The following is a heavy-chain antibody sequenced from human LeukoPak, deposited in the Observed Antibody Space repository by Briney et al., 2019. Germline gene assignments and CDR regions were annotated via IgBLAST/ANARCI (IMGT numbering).Heavy chain of an antibody. V-gene: IGHV4-59*08. J-gene: IGHJ2*01. D-gene: IGHD4-23*01. CDR3: ARPYDGTAFGYFDL. Sequence: SETLSLTCTVSGGSISSYYWSWIRQPPGKGLEWIGYIYYSGSTNYNPSLKSRVTISVDTSKNQFSLKLSSVTAADTAVYYCARPYDGTAFGYFDLWGRGTLVTVSS. CDR2: IYYSGST. CDR1: GGSISSYY.